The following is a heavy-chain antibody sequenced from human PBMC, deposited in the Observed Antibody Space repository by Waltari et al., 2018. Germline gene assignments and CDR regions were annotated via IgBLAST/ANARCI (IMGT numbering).Heavy chain of an antibody. J-gene: IGHJ5*02. CDR3: ASQGLLIAAAGTLGNWFDP. CDR1: GYSISSGYY. V-gene: IGHV4-38-2*01. D-gene: IGHD6-13*01. CDR2: IYHSVST. Sequence: QVQLQESGPGLVPPSETLSLTCAVSGYSISSGYYWGWIRQPPGKGLAGLGSIYHSVSTDDKPARKSRVTISVDTSKNQFSLKLSSVTAADTAVYYCASQGLLIAAAGTLGNWFDPWGQGTLVTVSS.